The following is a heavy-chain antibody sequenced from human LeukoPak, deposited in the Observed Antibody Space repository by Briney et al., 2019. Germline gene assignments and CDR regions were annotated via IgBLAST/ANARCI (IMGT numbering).Heavy chain of an antibody. D-gene: IGHD3-3*01. J-gene: IGHJ4*02. CDR2: ISDSGRST. CDR1: GFTFSSYD. Sequence: GGSLRLSCGASGFTFSSYDMSWVRQAPGKGLVWVSAISDSGRSTYYADSVKGRFTISRDNSKNTLYLQMNSLRAEDTAIYYCAKGGTSRNFWIGTIFGGGQGTLVTVSS. V-gene: IGHV3-23*01. CDR3: AKGGTSRNFWIGTIFG.